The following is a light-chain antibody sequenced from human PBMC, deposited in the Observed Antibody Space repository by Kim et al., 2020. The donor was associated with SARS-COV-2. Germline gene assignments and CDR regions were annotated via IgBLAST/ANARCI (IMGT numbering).Light chain of an antibody. CDR3: QAWESNTVV. CDR2: QDT. V-gene: IGLV3-1*01. Sequence: SYELTQPPSVSVSPGQTASITCSGDKLGDKYACWYQQKPGQSPVLVIYQDTKRPSGIPERFSGSNSGNTATLTIGGTQAMDEADYYCQAWESNTVVFGGG. CDR1: KLGDKY. J-gene: IGLJ2*01.